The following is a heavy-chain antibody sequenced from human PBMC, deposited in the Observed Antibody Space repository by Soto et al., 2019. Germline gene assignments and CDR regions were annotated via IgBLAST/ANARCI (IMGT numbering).Heavy chain of an antibody. J-gene: IGHJ5*02. CDR3: ARGKRP. CDR1: GGSFSGYY. V-gene: IGHV4-34*01. Sequence: PSETLSLTCAVYGGSFSGYYWSWIRQPPGKGLEWIGEINHSGSTNYNPSLKSRVTISVDTSKNQFSLKLSSVTAEDTAVYYCARGKRPWGQGTLVTVSS. D-gene: IGHD1-1*01. CDR2: INHSGST.